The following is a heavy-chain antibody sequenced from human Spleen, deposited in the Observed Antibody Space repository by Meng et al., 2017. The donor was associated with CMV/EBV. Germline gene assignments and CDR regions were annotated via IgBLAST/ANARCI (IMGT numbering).Heavy chain of an antibody. D-gene: IGHD3-22*01. CDR1: GFPFSNFG. J-gene: IGHJ4*02. CDR2: IRYDGSNK. CDR3: AKEITYYYDSRGIQGFDY. Sequence: GESLKISCAASGFPFSNFGMHWVRQAPGKGLEWVAFIRYDGSNKYYADSVKGRFTISRDNSKNTLYLQMNSLRAEDTAVYYCAKEITYYYDSRGIQGFDYWGQGTLVTVSS. V-gene: IGHV3-30*02.